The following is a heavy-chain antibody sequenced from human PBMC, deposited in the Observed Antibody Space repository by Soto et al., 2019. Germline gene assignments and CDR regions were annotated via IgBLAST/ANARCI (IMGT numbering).Heavy chain of an antibody. CDR3: AIDLWWYTH. J-gene: IGHJ4*02. D-gene: IGHD2-15*01. CDR1: GFTFSDDA. Sequence: EVQLLESGGCLVQPGGSLRLSCTASGFTFSDDAMTRVRQAPGKGLEWLSGISGGGSGAYYADSVKGRFTVSRANSNNTLFLQMDSLRVEDTAVHYCAIDLWWYTHWGQGTLVTVSS. CDR2: ISGGGSGA. V-gene: IGHV3-23*01.